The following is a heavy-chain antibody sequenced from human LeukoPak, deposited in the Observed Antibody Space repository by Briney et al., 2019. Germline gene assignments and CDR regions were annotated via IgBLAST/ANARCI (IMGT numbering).Heavy chain of an antibody. V-gene: IGHV3-48*01. J-gene: IGHJ2*01. Sequence: GGSLRLSCAASAFVFSNYNMNWVRQAPGKGLEWISYISHSSSAMYYADSGKGRFTISRDNAKNSLFLQMSSLRAEDTALYYCARGTVTQDWYFDLWGRGTLVTVSS. D-gene: IGHD4-17*01. CDR3: ARGTVTQDWYFDL. CDR1: AFVFSNYN. CDR2: ISHSSSAM.